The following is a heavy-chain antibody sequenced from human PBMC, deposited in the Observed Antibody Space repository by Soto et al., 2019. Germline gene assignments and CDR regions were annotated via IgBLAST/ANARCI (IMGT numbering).Heavy chain of an antibody. V-gene: IGHV3-48*02. J-gene: IGHJ6*02. CDR1: EFTFRTYS. CDR3: ARLYYDYV. D-gene: IGHD3-3*01. CDR2: ISYDSDTI. Sequence: GYLRLSLAGSEFTFRTYSMNWVRQAAGKGLEWIAYISYDSDTIQYADSVKGRFTISRDNDKNSLYLQMNSLRDEDTAVYYCARLYYDYVWGQGTTVPVSS.